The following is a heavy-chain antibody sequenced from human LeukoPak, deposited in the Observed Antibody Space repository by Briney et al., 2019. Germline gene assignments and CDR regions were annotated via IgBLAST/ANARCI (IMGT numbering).Heavy chain of an antibody. V-gene: IGHV4-59*01. D-gene: IGHD3-22*01. J-gene: IGHJ4*02. CDR1: GGSISSYY. Sequence: PSETLSLTCTVSGGSISSYYWSWIRQPPGKGLEWIGYIYYSGSTNYNPSLKSRVTISVDTSKNQFSLKLSSVTAADTAVYYCAREVPDDSSGYSVWGQGTLVTVSS. CDR2: IYYSGST. CDR3: AREVPDDSSGYSV.